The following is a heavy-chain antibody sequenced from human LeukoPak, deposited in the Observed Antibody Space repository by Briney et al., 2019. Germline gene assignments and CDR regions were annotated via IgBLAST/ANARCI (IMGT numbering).Heavy chain of an antibody. V-gene: IGHV5-51*01. Sequence: EPRKIACKVLGYRLSSYWNAWVRQSPGKGLEWMGIIYPGGCETRYEQSFQGQVTISAASSTSTAYLQWSSLRASDTAMYYCARASRDGYNQNFDHWGQGTLVTVSS. J-gene: IGHJ4*02. CDR3: ARASRDGYNQNFDH. CDR2: IYPGGCET. D-gene: IGHD5-24*01. CDR1: GYRLSSYW.